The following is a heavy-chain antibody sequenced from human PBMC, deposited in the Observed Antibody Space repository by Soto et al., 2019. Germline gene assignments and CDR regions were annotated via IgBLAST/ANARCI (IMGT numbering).Heavy chain of an antibody. CDR2: INHSGST. CDR1: GGSFSGYY. J-gene: IGHJ6*02. CDR3: ARVAVLDYYYSGMDV. Sequence: PSETLSLTCAVYGGSFSGYYWSWIRQPPGKGLEWIGEINHSGSTNYNPSLKSRVTISVDTSKNQFSLKLSSVTAADTAVYYCARVAVLDYYYSGMDVWGQGTTVTVSS. V-gene: IGHV4-34*01.